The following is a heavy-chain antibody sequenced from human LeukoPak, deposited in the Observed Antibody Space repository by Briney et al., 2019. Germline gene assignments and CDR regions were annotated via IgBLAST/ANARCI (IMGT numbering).Heavy chain of an antibody. V-gene: IGHV1-18*01. Sequence: ASVTVSFKASGYTLNTYGLNWVRQAPGQGLEWMGWISAFNGNTNYAQKFQGRVTMTTDPSTTTGYMELRSLKSDDTAVYFCATGIRWDFDYWGQGTLVAVSS. CDR1: GYTLNTYG. D-gene: IGHD1-26*01. J-gene: IGHJ4*02. CDR2: ISAFNGNT. CDR3: ATGIRWDFDY.